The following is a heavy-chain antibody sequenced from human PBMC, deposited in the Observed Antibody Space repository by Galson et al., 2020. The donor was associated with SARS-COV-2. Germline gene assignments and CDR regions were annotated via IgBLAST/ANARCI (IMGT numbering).Heavy chain of an antibody. CDR2: ISSSSSTI. CDR1: GFTFSSYS. D-gene: IGHD2-2*01. CDR3: ARATIGYCSSTSCYDPSSHRGVYYYYYMDV. Sequence: GGSLRLSCAASGFTFSSYSMNWVRQAPGKGLEWVSYISSSSSTIYYEDSVKGRFTISRDNAKNSLYLQMNSLRAEDTAVYYCARATIGYCSSTSCYDPSSHRGVYYYYYMDVWGKGTTVTVSS. V-gene: IGHV3-48*04. J-gene: IGHJ6*03.